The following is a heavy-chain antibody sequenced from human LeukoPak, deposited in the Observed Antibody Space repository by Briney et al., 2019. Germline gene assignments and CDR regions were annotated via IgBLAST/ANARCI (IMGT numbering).Heavy chain of an antibody. V-gene: IGHV3-23*01. CDR1: GFTFSSSS. Sequence: PGGSLRLSCAASGFTFSSSSMNWVRQAPGKGLEWVSAISGSGGSTYYADSVKGRFTISRDNSKNTLYLQMNSLRAEDTAVYYCAKLIVGATRNFDYWGQGTLVTVSS. CDR3: AKLIVGATRNFDY. J-gene: IGHJ4*02. D-gene: IGHD1-26*01. CDR2: ISGSGGST.